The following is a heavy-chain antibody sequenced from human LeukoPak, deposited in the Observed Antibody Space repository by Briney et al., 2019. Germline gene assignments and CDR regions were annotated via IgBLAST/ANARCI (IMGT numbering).Heavy chain of an antibody. CDR1: GGSTRSSSYY. CDR2: IYYSGST. J-gene: IGHJ3*02. D-gene: IGHD5-24*01. Sequence: KPSETLSLTCTVSGGSTRSSSYYWGWIRQPPGKGLEWIGSIYYSGSTYYNPSLKSRVTISVDTSKNQFSLKLSSVTAADTAVYYCARVVEMAATRGDAFDIWGQGTMVTVSS. CDR3: ARVVEMAATRGDAFDI. V-gene: IGHV4-39*07.